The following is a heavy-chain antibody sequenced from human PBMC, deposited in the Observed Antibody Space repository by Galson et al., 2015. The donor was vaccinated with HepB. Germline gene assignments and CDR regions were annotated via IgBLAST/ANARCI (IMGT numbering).Heavy chain of an antibody. CDR1: GFTFSSYG. CDR2: ISSSSSYT. Sequence: SLRLSCAASGFTFSSYGMHWVRQAPGKGLEWVSYISSSSSYTNYADSVKGRFTISRDNAKNSLYLQMNSLRAEDTAVYYCAKGGGGATEDADYWGQGTLVTVSS. J-gene: IGHJ4*02. CDR3: AKGGGGATEDADY. V-gene: IGHV3-21*05. D-gene: IGHD1-26*01.